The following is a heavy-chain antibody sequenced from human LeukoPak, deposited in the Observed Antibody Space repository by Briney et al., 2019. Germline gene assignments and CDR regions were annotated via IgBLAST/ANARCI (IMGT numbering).Heavy chain of an antibody. CDR1: GFIFSSYD. CDR3: ARETYYYDSRGNYFDY. Sequence: GGSLRLSCAASGFIFSSYDFNWVRQAPGKGLEWVAVIWYDGSNKYYADSVKGRFTISRDNSKNTLYLQMNSLRAEDTAVYYCARETYYYDSRGNYFDYWGQGTLVTVSS. J-gene: IGHJ4*02. CDR2: IWYDGSNK. D-gene: IGHD3-22*01. V-gene: IGHV3-33*08.